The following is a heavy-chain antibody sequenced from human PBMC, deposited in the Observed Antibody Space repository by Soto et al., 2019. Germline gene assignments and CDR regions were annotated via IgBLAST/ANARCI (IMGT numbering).Heavy chain of an antibody. Sequence: GGSLRLSCEASGFTFSNYAMSWVRQAPGKGLEAISAVSTSGRSTYYADSVKDRFTISRDNSKNTLFLQMGSLRPEDTAIYYCVKQAHGLDGVAFDYWGQGTQVTVSS. CDR1: GFTFSNYA. CDR3: VKQAHGLDGVAFDY. D-gene: IGHD2-15*01. V-gene: IGHV3-64D*06. CDR2: VSTSGRST. J-gene: IGHJ4*02.